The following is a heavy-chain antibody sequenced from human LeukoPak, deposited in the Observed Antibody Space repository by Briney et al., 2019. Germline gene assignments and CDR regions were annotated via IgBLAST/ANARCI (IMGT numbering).Heavy chain of an antibody. D-gene: IGHD3-22*01. J-gene: IGHJ6*03. CDR2: NYHSGST. V-gene: IGHV4-38-2*02. CDR1: GYSISSGYY. Sequence: KPSETLSLTCTVSGYSISSGYYWGWIRQPPGKELEWIGSNYHSGSTYYNPSLKSRVTISVDTSKNQFSLKLSSVTAAVSAVHYCARNDYYSNYYYYMDVWGKGTTVTVSS. CDR3: ARNDYYSNYYYYMDV.